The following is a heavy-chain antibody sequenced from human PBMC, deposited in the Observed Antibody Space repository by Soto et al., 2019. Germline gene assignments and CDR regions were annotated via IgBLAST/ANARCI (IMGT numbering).Heavy chain of an antibody. CDR1: GFSLSTSGMC. V-gene: IGHV2-70*01. D-gene: IGHD6-13*01. CDR3: ARIASWYLHYYGMHV. CDR2: IDWDDDK. J-gene: IGHJ6*02. Sequence: SGPTLLNPTQTLTLTCTFSGFSLSTSGMCVSWIRQPPGKALEWLALIDWDDDKYYSTSLKTRLTISKDTSKNQVVLTMTNMDPVETAKYYCARIASWYLHYYGMHVWGQVTPVTVSS.